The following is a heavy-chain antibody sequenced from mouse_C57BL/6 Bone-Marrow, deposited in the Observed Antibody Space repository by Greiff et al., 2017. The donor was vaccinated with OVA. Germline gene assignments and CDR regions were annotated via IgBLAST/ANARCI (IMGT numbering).Heavy chain of an antibody. CDR2: LSYDGSN. V-gene: IGHV3-6*01. Sequence: VQLKQSGPGLVKPSQSLSLTCSVTGYSITSGYYWYWIRQFPGNQLGWMGYLSYDGSNNYNPSFKNRISITRDTSKNQFFLKLNSVTTEDTATYYCARGARDYDWYFDVWGTGTTVTVSS. J-gene: IGHJ1*03. CDR3: ARGARDYDWYFDV. CDR1: GYSITSGYY. D-gene: IGHD2-4*01.